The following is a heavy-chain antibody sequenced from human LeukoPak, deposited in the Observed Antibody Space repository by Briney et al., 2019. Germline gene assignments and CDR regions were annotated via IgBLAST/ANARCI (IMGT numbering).Heavy chain of an antibody. J-gene: IGHJ4*02. CDR1: GFTVSSNY. D-gene: IGHD6-19*01. CDR3: AREAGYSSGWTYFDY. Sequence: GGSLRLSCAASGFTVSSNYMGWVRQAPGKGLEWVSVIYSGGSTYYADSVEGRFTISRDNSKNTLYLQMNSLRAEDTAVYYCAREAGYSSGWTYFDYWGQGTLVTVSS. CDR2: IYSGGST. V-gene: IGHV3-53*01.